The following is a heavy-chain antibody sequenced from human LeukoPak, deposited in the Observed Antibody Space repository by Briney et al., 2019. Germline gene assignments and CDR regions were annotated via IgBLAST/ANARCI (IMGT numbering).Heavy chain of an antibody. Sequence: GGSLRLSCAASGFTFSSHWMHWVRQAPGKGLVWVSRISSDGTNTNYADSVKGRFTISRDNAKNSLYLQMNSLRAEDTAVYYCAREAQMTTVTPTDYWGQGTLVTVSS. D-gene: IGHD4-17*01. J-gene: IGHJ4*02. V-gene: IGHV3-74*01. CDR3: AREAQMTTVTPTDY. CDR1: GFTFSSHW. CDR2: ISSDGTNT.